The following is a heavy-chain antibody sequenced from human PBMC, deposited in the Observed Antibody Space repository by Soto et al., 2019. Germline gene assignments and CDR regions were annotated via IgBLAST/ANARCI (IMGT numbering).Heavy chain of an antibody. J-gene: IGHJ4*02. CDR3: ARSGSYYNAFDY. CDR1: GFTFSSYT. V-gene: IGHV3-21*01. D-gene: IGHD3-10*01. Sequence: GGSLRLSCAASGFTFSSYTMNWVRQAPGKGLEWVSSISGSSTYIYYADSMKGRFTISRDNAKNSLYLQMNSLRAEDTALYYCARSGSYYNAFDYWGQGTLVTVSS. CDR2: ISGSSTYI.